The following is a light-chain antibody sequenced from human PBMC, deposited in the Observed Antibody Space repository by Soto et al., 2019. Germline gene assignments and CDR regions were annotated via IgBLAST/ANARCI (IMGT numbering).Light chain of an antibody. CDR2: KAS. J-gene: IGKJ2*01. CDR3: QQYSTYPST. CDR1: QNISAW. V-gene: IGKV1-5*03. Sequence: DIQMTQSPSTLSVSVGDRVTITCRASQNISAWLAWYQHKPGTAPKLLIYKASNLKTGVPSRFSGSGSGTELILTISGLQSDDFATYYCQQYSTYPSTFGPGTKLEIK.